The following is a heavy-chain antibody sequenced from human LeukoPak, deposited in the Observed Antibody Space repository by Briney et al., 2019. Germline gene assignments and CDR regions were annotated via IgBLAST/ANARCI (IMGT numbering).Heavy chain of an antibody. CDR3: ARGGTAFDI. J-gene: IGHJ3*02. D-gene: IGHD1-26*01. V-gene: IGHV4-30-2*01. CDR2: IYHSGST. Sequence: GLEWIGYIYHSGSTYYNPSLKSRVAISVDKSKNQFSLKLRSVTAADTALYYCARGGTAFDIWGQGTMVTVSS.